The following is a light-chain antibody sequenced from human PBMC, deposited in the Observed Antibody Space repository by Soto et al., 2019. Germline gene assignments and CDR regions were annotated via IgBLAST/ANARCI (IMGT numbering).Light chain of an antibody. CDR3: QRRSNWSTT. J-gene: IGKJ1*01. Sequence: EIVLTQSPATLSLSPGERATLSCRASQSVSSYLAWYQRKPGQPPRLLIYDASNRATGIPARFSGSGSGTDFTLTISSLEPEDFAVYYCQRRSNWSTTFGQGTKVDIK. CDR1: QSVSSY. V-gene: IGKV3-11*01. CDR2: DAS.